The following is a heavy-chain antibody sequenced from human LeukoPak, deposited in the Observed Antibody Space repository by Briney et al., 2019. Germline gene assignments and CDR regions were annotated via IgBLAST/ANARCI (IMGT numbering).Heavy chain of an antibody. D-gene: IGHD5-24*01. CDR2: ISSSSYI. J-gene: IGHJ4*02. CDR3: ARVAGEMATMRDWGFDY. CDR1: GFTFSSYS. V-gene: IGHV3-21*01. Sequence: PGGSLGLSCAASGFTFSSYSMNWVRQAPGKGLEWVSSISSSSYIYYADSVKGRFTISRDNAKNSLYLQMNSLRAEDTAVYYCARVAGEMATMRDWGFDYWGQGTLVTVSS.